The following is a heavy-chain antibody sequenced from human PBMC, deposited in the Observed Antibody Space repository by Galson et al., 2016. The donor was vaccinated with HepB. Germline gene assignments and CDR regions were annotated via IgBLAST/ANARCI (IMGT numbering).Heavy chain of an antibody. D-gene: IGHD3-10*01. Sequence: SETLSLTCTVSGDSIRSSYWSWIRQPPGKGLEWIGYISYSGSTDYNPPLNSRVTMSIDTSKHQFSMNLSSVTAADTAVYYCSRGFMFRGVSSPPNWFDSWGQGTRVTVSS. CDR3: SRGFMFRGVSSPPNWFDS. J-gene: IGHJ5*01. CDR1: GDSIRSSY. CDR2: ISYSGST. V-gene: IGHV4-59*01.